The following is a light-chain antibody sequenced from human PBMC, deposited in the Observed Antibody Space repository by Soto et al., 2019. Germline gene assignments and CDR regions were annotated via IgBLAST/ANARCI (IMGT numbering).Light chain of an antibody. CDR1: QSVSSSF. Sequence: EIVLTQSPGTLSLSPGERATLSCRASQSVSSSFLAWYQQRPGQAPRLLIYGASSRATGVPDRFSGGGSGSDFTLTISSLQPDDFATYYCQHYNSYSEAFGQGTKVDIK. CDR3: QHYNSYSEA. J-gene: IGKJ1*01. V-gene: IGKV3-20*01. CDR2: GAS.